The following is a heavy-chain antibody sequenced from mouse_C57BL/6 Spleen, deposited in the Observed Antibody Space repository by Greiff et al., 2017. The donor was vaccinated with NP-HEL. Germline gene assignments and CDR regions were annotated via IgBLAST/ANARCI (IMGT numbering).Heavy chain of an antibody. CDR2: IYPGDGDT. D-gene: IGHD1-1*01. J-gene: IGHJ1*03. Sequence: QVQLKESGPELVKPGASVKISCKASGYAFSSSWMNWVKQRPGKGLEWIGRIYPGDGDTNYNGKFKGKATLTADKSSSTAYMQLSSLTSEDSAVYFCAREGDYYGSSYGYFDVWGTGTTVTVSS. CDR3: AREGDYYGSSYGYFDV. V-gene: IGHV1-82*01. CDR1: GYAFSSSW.